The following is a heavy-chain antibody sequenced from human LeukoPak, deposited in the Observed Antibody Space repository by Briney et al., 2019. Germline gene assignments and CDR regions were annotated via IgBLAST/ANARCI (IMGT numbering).Heavy chain of an antibody. D-gene: IGHD3-10*01. CDR3: ARVMVRGVKRYYYGMDV. CDR2: IYPGDSDT. V-gene: IGHV5-51*01. Sequence: GESLKISCKGSGYSFTSYWIGWVRQMPGKSLEWMGIIYPGDSDTRYSPSFQGQVTISADKSISTAYLQWSSLKASDTAMHYCARVMVRGVKRYYYGMDVWGQGTTVTVSS. J-gene: IGHJ6*02. CDR1: GYSFTSYW.